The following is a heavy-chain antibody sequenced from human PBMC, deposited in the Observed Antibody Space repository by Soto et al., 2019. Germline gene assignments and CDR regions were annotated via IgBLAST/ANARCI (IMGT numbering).Heavy chain of an antibody. D-gene: IGHD6-19*01. CDR2: ISYDGSNK. V-gene: IGHV3-30*18. CDR1: GLTFSGYG. CDR3: AKERIHSSHHLGMHGMDV. Sequence: VGSLSLSCAASGLTFSGYGMHWVRQAPGKGLEWVAVISYDGSNKYYADSVKGRFTISRDNSKNTLYLQMNSLRAEDTAVYYCAKERIHSSHHLGMHGMDVWGQGTTVTVS. J-gene: IGHJ6*02.